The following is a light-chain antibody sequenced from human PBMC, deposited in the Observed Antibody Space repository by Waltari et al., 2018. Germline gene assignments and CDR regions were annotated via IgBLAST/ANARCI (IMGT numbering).Light chain of an antibody. J-gene: IGKJ4*01. CDR3: QQTSGTPLT. Sequence: DIQMTQSPPSLSASVGDRVTITCRASQSITTFLNWYQQKPGKAPKPLIYAASSLQGGAPSRFSGSGSGTDFTLTINSLQPEDFATYFCQQTSGTPLTFGGGTKVEI. CDR2: AAS. V-gene: IGKV1-39*01. CDR1: QSITTF.